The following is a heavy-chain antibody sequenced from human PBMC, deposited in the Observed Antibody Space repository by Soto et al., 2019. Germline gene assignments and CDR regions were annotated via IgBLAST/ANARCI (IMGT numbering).Heavy chain of an antibody. CDR1: GGSISSYY. V-gene: IGHV4-59*08. CDR2: IYYSGST. J-gene: IGHJ4*02. CDR3: ARHVNLPLAGTVFDS. Sequence: PSETLSLTCTVSGGSISSYYWSWIRQPPGKGLEWIGYIYYSGSTDYDPSLKSRVTMSVDTSKDQFSLKLSSVTATDTAVYYCARHVNLPLAGTVFDSWGRGTLVTVSS. D-gene: IGHD6-19*01.